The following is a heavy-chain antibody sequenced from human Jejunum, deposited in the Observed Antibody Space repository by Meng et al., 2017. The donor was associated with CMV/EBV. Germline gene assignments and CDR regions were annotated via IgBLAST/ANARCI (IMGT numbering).Heavy chain of an antibody. Sequence: VHLVQSGSDLKKPGGSVKVSCKASGDTLTSYAMNWVRQAPGQGLEWMGWINTNTGNPTYAQGFTGRFVFSLDTSVSTAYLQISSLKAADTAVYYCARLYCSGGSCYTIDYWGQGTLVTVSS. J-gene: IGHJ4*02. CDR1: GDTLTSYA. D-gene: IGHD2-15*01. CDR3: ARLYCSGGSCYTIDY. V-gene: IGHV7-4-1*02. CDR2: INTNTGNP.